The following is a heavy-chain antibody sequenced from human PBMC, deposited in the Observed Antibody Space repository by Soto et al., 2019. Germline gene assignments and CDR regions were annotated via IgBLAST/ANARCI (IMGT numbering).Heavy chain of an antibody. CDR2: INPNSGGT. J-gene: IGHJ5*02. Sequence: ASVKVSCKASGYTFTGYYMHWVRQAPGQGLEWMGWINPNSGGTNYAQKFQGWVTMTRDTSISTAYMELSRLRSDDTAVYYCARGGRTYSGNPNWFDPWGQGTLVTVSS. CDR1: GYTFTGYY. D-gene: IGHD6-13*01. V-gene: IGHV1-2*04. CDR3: ARGGRTYSGNPNWFDP.